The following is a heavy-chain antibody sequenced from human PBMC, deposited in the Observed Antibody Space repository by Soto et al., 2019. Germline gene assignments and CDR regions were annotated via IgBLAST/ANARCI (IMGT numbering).Heavy chain of an antibody. V-gene: IGHV1-3*01. CDR3: ARAKYDYIWGSYHPFDQ. CDR1: GKSFDNFA. J-gene: IGHJ4*02. D-gene: IGHD3-16*02. CDR2: INVGDDKT. Sequence: QVQLVQSGAEVKKPGASVRLSCKVSGKSFDNFAVHWVRQTPGQRPEWMGRINVGDDKTKYSEKFQGRVIVSYDKSATTAYRELRALSSEDTAVYYCARAKYDYIWGSYHPFDQWAQGAQVTVAS.